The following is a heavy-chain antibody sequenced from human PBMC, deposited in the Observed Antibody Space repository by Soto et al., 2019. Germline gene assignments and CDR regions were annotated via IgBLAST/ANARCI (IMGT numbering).Heavy chain of an antibody. V-gene: IGHV4-34*01. CDR1: GGSFSGYY. D-gene: IGHD1-26*01. CDR2: INHSGST. Sequence: SETLSLTCAVYGGSFSGYYWSWIRQPPGKGLEWIGEINHSGSTNYNPSLKSRVTISVDTSKNQFSLKLSSVTAADTAVYYCAGPFRGATAFDYWGQGTLVTVSS. CDR3: AGPFRGATAFDY. J-gene: IGHJ4*02.